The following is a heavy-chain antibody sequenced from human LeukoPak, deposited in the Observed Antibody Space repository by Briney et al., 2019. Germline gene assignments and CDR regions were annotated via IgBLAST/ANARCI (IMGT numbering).Heavy chain of an antibody. CDR3: ARDERDGGDTAMLGANNWFDP. D-gene: IGHD5-18*01. J-gene: IGHJ5*02. CDR1: GYTFTGYY. Sequence: ASVKVSCKASGYTFTGYYMHWVRQAPGQGLEWMGIINPSGFSTTYAQKFQGRVTMTRDTSTSTVYMELSSLKDTAVYYCARDERDGGDTAMLGANNWFDPWGQGTLVTVSS. V-gene: IGHV1-46*01. CDR2: INPSGFST.